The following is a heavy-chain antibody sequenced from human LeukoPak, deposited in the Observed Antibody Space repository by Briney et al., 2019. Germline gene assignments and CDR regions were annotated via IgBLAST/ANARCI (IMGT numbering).Heavy chain of an antibody. CDR1: GDSVSSNSAT. J-gene: IGHJ5*02. CDR2: TYYRSKWYN. V-gene: IGHV6-1*01. Sequence: SQTLSLTCAISGDSVSSNSATWNWIRQSPSRGLEWLGRTYYRSKWYNDYAESVKSRITINPDTSKNQFSLQLNSVTPEDTAVYYCANSRLERLLYWFHPWGQGTLVTVSS. D-gene: IGHD1-1*01. CDR3: ANSRLERLLYWFHP.